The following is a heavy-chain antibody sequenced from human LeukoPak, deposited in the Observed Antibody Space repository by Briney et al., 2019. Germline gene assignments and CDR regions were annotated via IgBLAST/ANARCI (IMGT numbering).Heavy chain of an antibody. V-gene: IGHV1-18*01. CDR2: ISTHSGDT. D-gene: IGHD3-22*01. J-gene: IGHJ4*02. CDR3: ARVEYSSGRGDY. Sequence: ASVKVSCKAGDYSFIDYGLTWVRQAPGQGLVWMGWISTHSGDTNYAQNFQGRVTLTRDTSISTAYMDLNNLTPNDTAVYYCARVEYSSGRGDYWGQGTVVTVSS. CDR1: DYSFIDYG.